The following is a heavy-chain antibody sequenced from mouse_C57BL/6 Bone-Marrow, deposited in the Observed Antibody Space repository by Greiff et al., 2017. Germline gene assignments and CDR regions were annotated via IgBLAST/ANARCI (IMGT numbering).Heavy chain of an antibody. J-gene: IGHJ4*01. V-gene: IGHV14-4*01. CDR3: TPMDY. CDR1: GFNIKDDY. CDR2: IDPANGDT. Sequence: VLLQQSGAELVRPGASVKLSCTASGFNIKDDYMHWVKQRPEQGLEWIGWIDPANGDTEYASTFPGKATITADTSSNTAYLQLSSLTSEDTAVYYCTPMDYWGQGTSVTVSS.